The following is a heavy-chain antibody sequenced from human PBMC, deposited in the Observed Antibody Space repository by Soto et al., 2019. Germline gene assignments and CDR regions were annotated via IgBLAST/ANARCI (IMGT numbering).Heavy chain of an antibody. CDR1: GDSVSSNSAA. CDR3: ARDRTAGTTRVYYYYGMDV. V-gene: IGHV6-1*01. CDR2: TYYRSKWYN. Sequence: SQTLSLTCATSGDSVSSNSAAWNWIRQSPSRGLEWLGRTYYRSKWYNDYAVSVKSRITINPDTSKNQFSLQLNSVTPEDTAVYYCARDRTAGTTRVYYYYGMDVWGQGTTVTVSS. D-gene: IGHD1-7*01. J-gene: IGHJ6*02.